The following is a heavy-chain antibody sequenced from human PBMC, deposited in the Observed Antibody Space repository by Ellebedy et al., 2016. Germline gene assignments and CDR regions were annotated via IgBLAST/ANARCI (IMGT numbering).Heavy chain of an antibody. Sequence: GESLKISXTASGFTFSNYWMHWVRQAPGKGLVWVSRINSDASSTGYADSVKGRFTISRDNAKNTLYLQMNSLRAEDTAVYYCVRGGPLDYWGQGTLVTVSS. CDR2: INSDASST. CDR1: GFTFSNYW. CDR3: VRGGPLDY. V-gene: IGHV3-74*01. J-gene: IGHJ4*02.